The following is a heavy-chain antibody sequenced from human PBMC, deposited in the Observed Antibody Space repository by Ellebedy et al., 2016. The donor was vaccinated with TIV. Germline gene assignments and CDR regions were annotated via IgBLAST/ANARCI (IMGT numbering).Heavy chain of an antibody. V-gene: IGHV1-69*13. CDR2: IIPIFGSE. J-gene: IGHJ6*02. Sequence: ASVKVSCXASGGTFSSHAISWVRQAPGQGPEWMGGIIPIFGSENYAQKFQGRVTITADESASTAYMALSSLRSDDTAVYYCARGGASRGSGIYGMNVWGRGTTVVVSS. CDR1: GGTFSSHA. CDR3: ARGGASRGSGIYGMNV. D-gene: IGHD3-10*01.